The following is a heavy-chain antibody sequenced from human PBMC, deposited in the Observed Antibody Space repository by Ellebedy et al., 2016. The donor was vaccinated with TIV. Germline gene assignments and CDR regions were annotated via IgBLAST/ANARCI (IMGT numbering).Heavy chain of an antibody. Sequence: GESLKISCAASGFSFSNYVMSWVRQAPGKGLEWVSGISGSGGNTFQAGSVKGRFTISRDSSKNTLYLHMNSLRAEDTAVYYCAKFASGPPYDAFHLWGQGTMVTVSA. CDR3: AKFASGPPYDAFHL. J-gene: IGHJ3*01. CDR2: ISGSGGNT. V-gene: IGHV3-23*01. D-gene: IGHD3-3*01. CDR1: GFSFSNYV.